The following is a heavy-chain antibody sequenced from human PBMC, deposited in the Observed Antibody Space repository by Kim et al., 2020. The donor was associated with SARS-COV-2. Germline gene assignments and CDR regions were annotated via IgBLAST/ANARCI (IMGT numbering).Heavy chain of an antibody. Sequence: SETLSLTCTVSGGSISSSSYYWGWIRQPPGKGLEWIGSIYYSGSTYYNPSLKSRVTISVDTSKNQFSLKLSSVTAADTAVYYCARHFSCSSTSCYNHFDYYDYGMDVWGQGTPVTVSS. CDR3: ARHFSCSSTSCYNHFDYYDYGMDV. CDR2: IYYSGST. CDR1: GGSISSSSYY. V-gene: IGHV4-39*01. D-gene: IGHD2-2*02. J-gene: IGHJ6*02.